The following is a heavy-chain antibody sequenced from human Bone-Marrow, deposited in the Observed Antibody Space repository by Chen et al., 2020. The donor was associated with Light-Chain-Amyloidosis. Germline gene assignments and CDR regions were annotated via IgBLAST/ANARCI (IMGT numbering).Heavy chain of an antibody. CDR1: GFTFNTYA. CDR2: ITWNSGIT. D-gene: IGHD3-10*01. J-gene: IGHJ6*03. CDR3: AKDFNVGRGVLSYYFYMDV. V-gene: IGHV3-9*01. Sequence: EVRLVESGGGLVQPGRSLRLSCAASGFTFNTYAMHWVRQAPGKGPEWVSGITWNSGITAYADSVKGRVIISRDNGKNFLYLQMNSLRTEDTALYYCAKDFNVGRGVLSYYFYMDVWGKGTTVIVSS.